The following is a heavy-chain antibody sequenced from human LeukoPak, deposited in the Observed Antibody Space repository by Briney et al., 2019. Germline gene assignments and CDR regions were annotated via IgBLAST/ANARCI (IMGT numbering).Heavy chain of an antibody. V-gene: IGHV4-34*01. J-gene: IGHJ5*02. Sequence: PSETLSLTCAVYGGSFSGYYWSWIRQPPGKGLEWIGEINHSGSTNYNPSLKSRVTVSVDTSKNQFSLKLSSVTAADTAVYYCARTVDTPGWFDPWGQGTLVTVSS. CDR2: INHSGST. CDR3: ARTVDTPGWFDP. D-gene: IGHD5-18*01. CDR1: GGSFSGYY.